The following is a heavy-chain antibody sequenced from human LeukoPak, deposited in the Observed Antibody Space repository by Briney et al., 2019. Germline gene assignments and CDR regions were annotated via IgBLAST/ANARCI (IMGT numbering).Heavy chain of an antibody. V-gene: IGHV3-20*04. CDR2: INWNSGST. D-gene: IGHD4-17*01. Sequence: PGGSLRLSCAASGFTFDDYGMSWVRQAPGKGLEWVSGINWNSGSTGYADSVKGRFTISRDNAKNSLYLQMNSLRAEDTALYYCARGSGHGDYAAFDIWGQGTMVTVSS. CDR1: GFTFDDYG. J-gene: IGHJ3*02. CDR3: ARGSGHGDYAAFDI.